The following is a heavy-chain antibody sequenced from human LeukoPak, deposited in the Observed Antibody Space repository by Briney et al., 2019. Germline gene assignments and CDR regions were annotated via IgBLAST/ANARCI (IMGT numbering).Heavy chain of an antibody. V-gene: IGHV3-7*01. CDR1: GFTFSTYW. J-gene: IGHJ4*02. D-gene: IGHD1-26*01. Sequence: GGSLRLSCAASGFTFSTYWMTRVRQAPGKGLEWVANIKEDGSEKYYVDSVKGRFAISRDNAKNSLYLQMNSLRAGDTAVYYCARDLVVGASDYWGQGTLVTVSS. CDR3: ARDLVVGASDY. CDR2: IKEDGSEK.